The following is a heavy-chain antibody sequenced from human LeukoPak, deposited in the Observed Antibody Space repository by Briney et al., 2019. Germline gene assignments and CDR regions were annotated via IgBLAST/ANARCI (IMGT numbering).Heavy chain of an antibody. CDR2: LFDARKV. Sequence: SETLTLTCTVSNGSMRSYYWTWLRQPAGKGLEWVGRLFDARKVNYNPSLGGRVTVSMDTSKNEFSLRMTSVTAADTAVYYCARGFQGVFDYWGQGALVIVSS. CDR1: NGSMRSYY. J-gene: IGHJ4*02. CDR3: ARGFQGVFDY. V-gene: IGHV4-4*07.